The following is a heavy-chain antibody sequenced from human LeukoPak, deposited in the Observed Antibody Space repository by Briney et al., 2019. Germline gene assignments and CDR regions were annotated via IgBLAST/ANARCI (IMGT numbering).Heavy chain of an antibody. CDR1: GGSISSYY. CDR3: ARGGYYYDSSGPYYFDY. J-gene: IGHJ4*02. Sequence: PSETLSPTCTVSGGSISSYYWSWIRQPAGKGLEWIGRIYTSGSTNYNPSLKSRVTMSVDTSKNQFSLKLSSVTAADTAVYYRARGGYYYDSSGPYYFDYWGQGTLVTVSS. CDR2: IYTSGST. D-gene: IGHD3-22*01. V-gene: IGHV4-4*07.